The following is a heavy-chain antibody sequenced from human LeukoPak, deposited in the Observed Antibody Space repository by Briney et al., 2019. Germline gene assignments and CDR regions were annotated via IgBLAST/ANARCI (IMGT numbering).Heavy chain of an antibody. Sequence: SETLSLTCTVSGGSISSSSCYWGWIRQPPGKGLEWIGYIFSSGSTNYDPSFKGRVTISVNTSKNQFSLKLSSVTAADTAVYYCARYRVGSAMVPHYFDYWGQGALVTVSS. CDR3: ARYRVGSAMVPHYFDY. CDR2: IFSSGST. D-gene: IGHD3-10*01. CDR1: GGSISSSSCY. V-gene: IGHV4-61*05. J-gene: IGHJ4*02.